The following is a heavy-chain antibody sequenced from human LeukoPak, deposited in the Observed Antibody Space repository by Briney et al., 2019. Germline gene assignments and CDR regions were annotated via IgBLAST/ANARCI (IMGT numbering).Heavy chain of an antibody. CDR3: ARVTYYYYYMDV. Sequence: PSETLSLTCTVSDGSISSSSYYWSWIRQPPGKGLEWIGYIYYSGSTNYNPSLKSRVTISVDTSKNQFSLKLSSVTAADTAVYYCARVTYYYYYMDVWGKGTTVTISS. CDR2: IYYSGST. CDR1: DGSISSSSYY. V-gene: IGHV4-61*01. J-gene: IGHJ6*03.